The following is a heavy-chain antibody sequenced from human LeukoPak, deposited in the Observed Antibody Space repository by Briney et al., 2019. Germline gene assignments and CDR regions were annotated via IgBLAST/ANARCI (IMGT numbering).Heavy chain of an antibody. J-gene: IGHJ4*02. D-gene: IGHD7-27*01. V-gene: IGHV3-23*01. CDR2: ISGSGGST. Sequence: PGGSLRLSCAASGFTVNNYAMSWVRQAPGKGLEWVSGISGSGGSTYYADSVKGRFTISRDNSKNTLYLQMTILRAEDTAVYYCARDYTGGWNDYWGQGTLVTVSS. CDR3: ARDYTGGWNDY. CDR1: GFTVNNYA.